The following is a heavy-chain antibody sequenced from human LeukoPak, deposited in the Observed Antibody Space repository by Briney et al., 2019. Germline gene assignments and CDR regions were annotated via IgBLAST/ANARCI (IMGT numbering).Heavy chain of an antibody. D-gene: IGHD1-26*01. CDR1: GGSISSGDYY. Sequence: PSETLSLTCTVSGGSISSGDYYWSWIRQPPGKGLEWIGYIYYSGSTYYNPSLKSRVTISVDTSKNQFSLKLSSVTAADTAVYYCARTGIVRMPFDYWGQGTLVTVSS. CDR2: IYYSGST. J-gene: IGHJ4*02. CDR3: ARTGIVRMPFDY. V-gene: IGHV4-30-4*01.